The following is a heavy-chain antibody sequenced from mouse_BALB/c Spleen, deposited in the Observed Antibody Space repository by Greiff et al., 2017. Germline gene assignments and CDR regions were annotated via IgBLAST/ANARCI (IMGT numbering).Heavy chain of an antibody. CDR3: ARSHYYGSAWFAY. CDR1: GYTFTDYN. D-gene: IGHD1-1*01. CDR2: IYPYNGGT. J-gene: IGHJ3*01. V-gene: IGHV1S29*02. Sequence: VQLKQSGPELVKPGASVKISCKASGYTFTDYNMHWVKQSHGKSLEWIGYIYPYNGGTGYNQKFKSKATLTVDNSSSTAYMELRSLTSEDSAVYYCARSHYYGSAWFAYWGQGTLVTVSA.